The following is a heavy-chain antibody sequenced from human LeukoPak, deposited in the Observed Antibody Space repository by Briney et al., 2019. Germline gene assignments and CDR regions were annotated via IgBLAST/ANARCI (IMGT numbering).Heavy chain of an antibody. CDR3: ATDPIPRLPHEGY. D-gene: IGHD5-12*01. CDR2: IKSNADGGTT. CDR1: GFTFSAYA. Sequence: GGSLRLSCEASGFTFSAYAMSWVRQAPGKGLEWVGRIKSNADGGTTDYAAPVKGRFTISRHDSESTLYLQMNSLKTEDTAVYYCATDPIPRLPHEGYWGQGTLVTVSS. V-gene: IGHV3-15*01. J-gene: IGHJ4*02.